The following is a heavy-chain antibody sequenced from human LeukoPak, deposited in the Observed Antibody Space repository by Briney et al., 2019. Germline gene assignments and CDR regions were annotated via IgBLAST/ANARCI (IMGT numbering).Heavy chain of an antibody. V-gene: IGHV1-69*13. CDR1: GGTFSSYA. Sequence: GASVKVSCKGSGGTFSSYAINWVRQAPGQGLEWMGGIIPIFGTATYAQTYQGRVTITADESTSTAYMELSSLKSEDTAVYYCAGDRRLDGDPGYMDVWGKGTTVSISS. CDR3: AGDRRLDGDPGYMDV. CDR2: IIPIFGTA. J-gene: IGHJ6*04. D-gene: IGHD4-17*01.